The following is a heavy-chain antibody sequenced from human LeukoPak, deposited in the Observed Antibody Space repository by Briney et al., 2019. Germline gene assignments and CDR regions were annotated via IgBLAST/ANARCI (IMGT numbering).Heavy chain of an antibody. CDR3: AREDPYSEGMDV. V-gene: IGHV3-74*03. J-gene: IGHJ6*02. CDR2: INSDGSSE. Sequence: PGGSLRLSCAASGFSFSSYWMHWVRQAPGQGLVWVSRINSDGSSETYADSVKGRFTISRDNAKNTLYVQMNSLRAEDTAVYYCAREDPYSEGMDVWGQGTSVTVSS. CDR1: GFSFSSYW. D-gene: IGHD3-9*01.